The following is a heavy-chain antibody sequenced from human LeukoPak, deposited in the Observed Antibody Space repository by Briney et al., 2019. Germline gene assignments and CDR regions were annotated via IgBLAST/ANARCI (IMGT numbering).Heavy chain of an antibody. V-gene: IGHV1-69*13. CDR2: IIPIFGTA. Sequence: SVKVSCKASGGTFSSYAISWVRQAPGQGLEWMGGIIPIFGTANYAQKFQGRVTITADESTSTAYMELSSLRSEDTAVYYCARDRKGYCSSTSCSVPNPYYYYMDVWGKGTTVTVSS. D-gene: IGHD2-2*01. CDR1: GGTFSSYA. J-gene: IGHJ6*03. CDR3: ARDRKGYCSSTSCSVPNPYYYYMDV.